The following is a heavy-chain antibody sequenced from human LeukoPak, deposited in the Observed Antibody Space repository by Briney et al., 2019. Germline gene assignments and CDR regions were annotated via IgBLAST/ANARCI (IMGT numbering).Heavy chain of an antibody. J-gene: IGHJ6*03. V-gene: IGHV3-7*01. CDR1: GFTFSTYW. CDR3: ARVLFYDFPYYYFYMDV. D-gene: IGHD3-3*01. Sequence: GGSLRLSCAASGFTFSTYWMTWVRQAPGKGLEWVANIKQDGSEKYYVDSVEGRFTISRDNAKNSLYLQMNSLRVEDTAVYYCARVLFYDFPYYYFYMDVWGKGTTVTVSS. CDR2: IKQDGSEK.